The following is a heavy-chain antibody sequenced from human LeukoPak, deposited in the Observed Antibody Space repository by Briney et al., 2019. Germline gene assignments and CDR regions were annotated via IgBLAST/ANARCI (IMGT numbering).Heavy chain of an antibody. D-gene: IGHD3-10*01. CDR2: ITSSGTYI. Sequence: GGSLRLSCAASGFTFNNYNMNWVRQAPGKALEWVSSITSSGTYIFYADSVKGRFTISRDNAKNSLYLQMNSLRTEDTALYYCAKQGSGRNFDYWGQGTLVTVSS. CDR1: GFTFNNYN. J-gene: IGHJ4*02. CDR3: AKQGSGRNFDY. V-gene: IGHV3-21*04.